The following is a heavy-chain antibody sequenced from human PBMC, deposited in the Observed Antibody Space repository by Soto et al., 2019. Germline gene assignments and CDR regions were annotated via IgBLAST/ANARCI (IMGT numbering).Heavy chain of an antibody. CDR1: GFTFTSFT. J-gene: IGHJ5*02. V-gene: IGHV3-30-3*01. CDR3: ARVRPYGDPTWFDP. CDR2: MSYDGART. D-gene: IGHD4-17*01. Sequence: QVQLVESGGGVVQPGGSLSLSCATSGFTFTSFTMHWVRQAPGKGMEWIAVMSYDGARTDYADAVKGRFTISRYTSKNTLYLQMTNRKNDDTAMYYCARVRPYGDPTWFDPWGQGTLVTVYS.